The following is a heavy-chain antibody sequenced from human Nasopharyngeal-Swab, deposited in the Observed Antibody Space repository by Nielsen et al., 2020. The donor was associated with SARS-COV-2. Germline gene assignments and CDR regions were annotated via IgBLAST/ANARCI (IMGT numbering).Heavy chain of an antibody. D-gene: IGHD6-19*01. CDR1: GGTFSSYA. CDR3: AAELIASGWYSGYYYYGMDV. J-gene: IGHJ6*02. V-gene: IGHV1-69*13. Sequence: SVKVSCKASGGTFSSYAISWVRQAPRQGLEWMGGIIPIFGTANYAQKFQGRVTITADESTSTAYMELSSLRSEDTAVYYCAAELIASGWYSGYYYYGMDVWGQGTTVTVSS. CDR2: IIPIFGTA.